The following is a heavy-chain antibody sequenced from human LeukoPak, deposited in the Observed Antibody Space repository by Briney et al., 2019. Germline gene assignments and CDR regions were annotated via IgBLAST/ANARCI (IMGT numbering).Heavy chain of an antibody. CDR1: GGSISSSSYY. CDR2: IYYSGST. Sequence: MPSETLSLTCTVSGGSISSSSYYWGWIRQPPGKGLEWIGSIYYSGSTYYNPSLKSRVTISVDTSKNQFSLKLSSVTAADTAVYYCARVNPYGSGSYTADYWGQGTLVTVSS. D-gene: IGHD3-10*01. V-gene: IGHV4-39*07. J-gene: IGHJ4*02. CDR3: ARVNPYGSGSYTADY.